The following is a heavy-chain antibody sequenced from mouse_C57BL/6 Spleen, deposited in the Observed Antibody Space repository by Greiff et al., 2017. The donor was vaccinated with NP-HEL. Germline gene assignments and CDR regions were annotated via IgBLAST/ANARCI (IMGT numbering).Heavy chain of an antibody. D-gene: IGHD2-3*01. Sequence: EVQLQQSGPGLVKPSQSLSLTCSVTGYSITSGYYWNWIRQFPGNKLEWMGYISYDGSNNYNPSLKNRISITRDTSKNQFFLKLNSVTTEDTATYYWARDGYYVGYFDVWGTGTTVTVSS. CDR1: GYSITSGYY. CDR2: ISYDGSN. V-gene: IGHV3-6*01. CDR3: ARDGYYVGYFDV. J-gene: IGHJ1*03.